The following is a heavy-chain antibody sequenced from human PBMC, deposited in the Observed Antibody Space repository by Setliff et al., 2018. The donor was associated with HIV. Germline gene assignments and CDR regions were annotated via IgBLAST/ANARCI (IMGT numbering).Heavy chain of an antibody. V-gene: IGHV4-59*04. D-gene: IGHD4-17*01. CDR1: GGSISSHF. Sequence: PSETLSLTCTVSGGSISSHFWGWIRQSPGKGLEWIGYIYYSGSIYYNPSLKSRVTMSVDTSKNQFSLKLSSVTAVDTAVYYCAKKGNGDYHFDYWGQGTLVTVSS. J-gene: IGHJ4*02. CDR2: IYYSGSI. CDR3: AKKGNGDYHFDY.